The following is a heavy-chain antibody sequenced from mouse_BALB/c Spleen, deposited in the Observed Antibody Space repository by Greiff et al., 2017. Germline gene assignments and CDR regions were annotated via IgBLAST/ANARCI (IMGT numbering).Heavy chain of an antibody. D-gene: IGHD1-2*01. V-gene: IGHV5-12-1*01. CDR1: GFAFSSYD. J-gene: IGHJ4*01. Sequence: EVMLVESGGGLVKPGGSLKLSCAASGFAFSSYDMSWVRQTPEKRLEWVAYISSGGGSTYYPDTVKGRFTISRDNAKNTLYLQMSSLKSEDTAMYYCARHGGNYYGYNYAMDYWGQGTSVTVSS. CDR2: ISSGGGST. CDR3: ARHGGNYYGYNYAMDY.